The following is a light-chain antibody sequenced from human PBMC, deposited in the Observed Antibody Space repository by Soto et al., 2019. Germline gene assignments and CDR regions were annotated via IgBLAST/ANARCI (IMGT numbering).Light chain of an antibody. V-gene: IGKV3-11*01. CDR2: DAS. CDR1: QSVSSY. CDR3: QQRSNWPPET. Sequence: EIVLTQSPATLSLSPGERATLSCRASQSVSSYLAWNQQKPGQAPRLLIYDASNRATGIPARFSGSGSGTDFTLTISSLEPEDFAVYYCQQRSNWPPETFGGGTKVEIK. J-gene: IGKJ4*01.